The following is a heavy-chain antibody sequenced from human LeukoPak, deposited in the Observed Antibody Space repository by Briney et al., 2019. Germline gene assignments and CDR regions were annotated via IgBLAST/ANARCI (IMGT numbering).Heavy chain of an antibody. V-gene: IGHV3-48*01. Sequence: PGGSLRLSCAASGFTFSSYGMTWVRQAPGKGLEWVSYISSSSSTIYYADSVKGRFTISRDNAKNSLYLQMNSLRAEDMALYYCAKGSSGWYGSPFDYWGQGTLVTVSS. CDR3: AKGSSGWYGSPFDY. J-gene: IGHJ4*02. CDR2: ISSSSSTI. D-gene: IGHD6-19*01. CDR1: GFTFSSYG.